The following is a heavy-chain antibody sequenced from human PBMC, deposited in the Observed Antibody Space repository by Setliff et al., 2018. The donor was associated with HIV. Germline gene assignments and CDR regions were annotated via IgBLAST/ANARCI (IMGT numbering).Heavy chain of an antibody. V-gene: IGHV4-34*01. Sequence: PSETLSLTCAVYGGSFSGYCWTWVRQPPGKGLEWIGEINHTGSTNYNPFLKSRFTISVDTSKSQFSLRLRSVTAADTAVYYCARGRQPLDYWGQGTLVTVSS. CDR1: GGSFSGYC. CDR3: ARGRQPLDY. D-gene: IGHD6-13*01. J-gene: IGHJ4*02. CDR2: INHTGST.